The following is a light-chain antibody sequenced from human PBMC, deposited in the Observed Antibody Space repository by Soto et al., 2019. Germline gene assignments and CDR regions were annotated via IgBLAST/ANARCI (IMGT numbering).Light chain of an antibody. CDR3: SSYAGSNNLV. CDR1: SSDVGGYNY. Sequence: QSALTQPPSASGSPGQSVTISCTGTSSDVGGYNYVSWYQQHPGKAPKLMIYEVSKRPSGVPDRFSGSKSGNTASLTVSGLQDEDEADYYCSSYAGSNNLVFGTGTKVTVL. CDR2: EVS. V-gene: IGLV2-8*01. J-gene: IGLJ1*01.